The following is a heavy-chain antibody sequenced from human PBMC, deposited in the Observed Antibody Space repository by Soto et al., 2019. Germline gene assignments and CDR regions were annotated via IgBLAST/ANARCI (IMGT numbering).Heavy chain of an antibody. CDR2: IIPILGIA. J-gene: IGHJ4*02. Sequence: QVQLVQSGAEVKKPGSSVKVSCKASGGTFSRYTISWVRQAPGQGLEWMGRIIPILGIANYAQKFQGRVTITADKSTSTAYMELSSLRCEDTAVYYCASDYYYGSGSYSYYFDYWGQGTLVTVSS. CDR1: GGTFSRYT. V-gene: IGHV1-69*02. CDR3: ASDYYYGSGSYSYYFDY. D-gene: IGHD3-10*01.